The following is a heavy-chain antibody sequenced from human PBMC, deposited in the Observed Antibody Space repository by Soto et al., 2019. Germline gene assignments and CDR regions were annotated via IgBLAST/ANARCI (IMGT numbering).Heavy chain of an antibody. CDR3: ARSRRGAYGSGWYSPSGYYNYGIDV. D-gene: IGHD6-19*01. CDR1: GYSFTSYW. V-gene: IGHV5-51*01. Sequence: GESLKISCKGSGYSFTSYWIGWVRQMPGKGLEWMGIIYPGDSDTRYSPSFQGQVTISADTSISTAYLQWTSLKASDTAMYYCARSRRGAYGSGWYSPSGYYNYGIDVWGQGPRSPSP. J-gene: IGHJ6*02. CDR2: IYPGDSDT.